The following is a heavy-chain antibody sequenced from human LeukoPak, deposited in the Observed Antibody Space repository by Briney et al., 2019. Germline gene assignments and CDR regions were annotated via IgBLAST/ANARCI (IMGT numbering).Heavy chain of an antibody. CDR1: GFTVSSNY. D-gene: IGHD3-3*01. Sequence: PGGSLRLSCAASGFTVSSNYMSWVRQAPGKGLEWVSVIYSGGSTYYADSVKGRFTISRDNSKNTLYLQMNSLRAEDTAVYYCAKDLAIFGVVRDYWGQGTLVTVSS. V-gene: IGHV3-66*01. J-gene: IGHJ4*02. CDR3: AKDLAIFGVVRDY. CDR2: IYSGGST.